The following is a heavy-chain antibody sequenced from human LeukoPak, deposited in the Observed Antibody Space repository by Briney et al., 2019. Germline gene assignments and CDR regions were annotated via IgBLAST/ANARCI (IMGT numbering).Heavy chain of an antibody. Sequence: SVKVSCKASGGTFISYAISWVRQAPGQGREWRGGIFPIFGTTNYAQKFQGRVTITTDESTSTAYMELRSLRSEDTAVYYCARDLYSSGWALDYWGQGTLVTVSS. V-gene: IGHV1-69*05. J-gene: IGHJ4*02. CDR3: ARDLYSSGWALDY. CDR2: IFPIFGTT. CDR1: GGTFISYA. D-gene: IGHD6-19*01.